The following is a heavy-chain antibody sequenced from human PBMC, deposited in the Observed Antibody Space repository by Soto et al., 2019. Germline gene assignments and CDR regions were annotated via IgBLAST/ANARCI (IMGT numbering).Heavy chain of an antibody. CDR2: IYYSGST. CDR1: GGSISSYGYY. V-gene: IGHV4-31*11. D-gene: IGHD2-2*01. J-gene: IGHJ5*01. Sequence: SETLSLTCAVSGGSISSYGYYWICIRQHPGKGLEWIGYIYYSGSTHYNPSLKSRVTISVDTSKNQFSLKLSSVTAADTAVYYCALGFCRSPSCFDFWGQGTLVTVSS. CDR3: ALGFCRSPSCFDF.